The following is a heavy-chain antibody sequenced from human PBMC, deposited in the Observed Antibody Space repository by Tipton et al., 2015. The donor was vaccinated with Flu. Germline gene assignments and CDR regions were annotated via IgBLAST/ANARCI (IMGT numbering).Heavy chain of an antibody. CDR1: GCSISSGYY. CDR3: ARHTGDSVRGVIDY. D-gene: IGHD3-10*02. Sequence: LRLSCAVSGCSISSGYYWGWVRQPPGKGLEWIGTIYHSGSTYYNPSLKSRLTMSVDTSKNQFSLKLSSVTAADTAVYYCARHTGDSVRGVIDYWGQGTLVTVSS. V-gene: IGHV4-38-2*01. J-gene: IGHJ4*02. CDR2: IYHSGST.